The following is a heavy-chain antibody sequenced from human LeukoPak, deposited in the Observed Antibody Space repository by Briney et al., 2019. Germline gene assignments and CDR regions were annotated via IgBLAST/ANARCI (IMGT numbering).Heavy chain of an antibody. Sequence: ASVEVSCKVSGYTLTELSMHWVRQAPGKGLEWMGGFDPEDGETIYAQKFQGRVTMTEDTSTDTACMELSSLRSEDTAVYYCATDGPGGQLWLHWGQGTLVTVSS. D-gene: IGHD5-18*01. CDR2: FDPEDGET. V-gene: IGHV1-24*01. CDR1: GYTLTELS. J-gene: IGHJ4*02. CDR3: ATDGPGGQLWLH.